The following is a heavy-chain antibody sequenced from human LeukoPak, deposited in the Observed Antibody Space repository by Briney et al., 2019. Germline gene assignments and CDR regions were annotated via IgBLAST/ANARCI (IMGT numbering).Heavy chain of an antibody. J-gene: IGHJ4*02. CDR1: GFTVSSKY. CDR2: IYSGGAT. V-gene: IGHV3-53*01. CDR3: ARERDSSGYILAY. D-gene: IGHD3-22*01. Sequence: GGSLRLSCAASGFTVSSKYMSWVRRAPGKGLEWVSVIYSGGATYYADSVKGRFTVSRDNSKNTVYLQMNRLRAEDTAIYYCARERDSSGYILAYWGQGTLVTVSS.